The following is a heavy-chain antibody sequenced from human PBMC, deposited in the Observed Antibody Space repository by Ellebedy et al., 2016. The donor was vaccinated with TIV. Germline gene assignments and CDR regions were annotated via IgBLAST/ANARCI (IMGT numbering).Heavy chain of an antibody. D-gene: IGHD2-2*01. J-gene: IGHJ4*02. V-gene: IGHV3-30*18. CDR1: GFTFSSYS. Sequence: GESLKISCAASGFTFSSYSMHWVRQAPGKGLEWVASLSYDGNIEYYGESVKCRFTISRDTSKTTLYLHMNGLRAEDTAVYYCAKPFVGHCISTICYVFDDWGQGTLVTVSS. CDR2: LSYDGNIE. CDR3: AKPFVGHCISTICYVFDD.